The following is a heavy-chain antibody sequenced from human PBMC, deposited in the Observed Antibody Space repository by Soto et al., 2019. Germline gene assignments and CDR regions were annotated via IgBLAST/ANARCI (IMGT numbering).Heavy chain of an antibody. CDR3: AREGPAPYYYYGMDV. J-gene: IGHJ6*02. CDR2: ISGYNGNT. CDR1: GYSFTTYG. Sequence: QVQLVQSRGEVKKPGASVKVSCKTSGYSFTTYGISWVRQAPGQGLEWMGWISGYNGNTNYAQKLKGRLTMTTDTSTSTAYMELRILTSDYTALYYCAREGPAPYYYYGMDVWGQGSTVTVSS. V-gene: IGHV1-18*01.